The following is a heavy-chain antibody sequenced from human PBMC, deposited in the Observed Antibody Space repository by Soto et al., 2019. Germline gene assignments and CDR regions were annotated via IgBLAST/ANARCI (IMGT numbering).Heavy chain of an antibody. Sequence: EMQLVESGGNLVHPGESLRLSCAASGFTFSNYWMSWVRQAPGKGLEWVANVNPDGSAKSYVDSVRGRFAISRDNAQNSLDLQMDSLRAEDTAVYYWARGDHWGQGTLVTVSS. V-gene: IGHV3-7*05. CDR2: VNPDGSAK. CDR1: GFTFSNYW. J-gene: IGHJ4*02. CDR3: ARGDH.